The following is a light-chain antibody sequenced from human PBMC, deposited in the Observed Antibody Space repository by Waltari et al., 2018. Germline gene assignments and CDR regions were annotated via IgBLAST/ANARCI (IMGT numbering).Light chain of an antibody. V-gene: IGLV4-69*01. J-gene: IGLJ3*02. CDR3: QTGGHGTWV. Sequence: QLVLTQSPSASASLGASVRLTCTLDSGHTSNIIAWHQQQPEKGPRYLMKVNMDGSHSKGDGFPDRFSGSGSGAERYLTISNVQSEDEADDYCQTGGHGTWVFGGGTKLTVL. CDR2: VNMDGSH. CDR1: SGHTSNI.